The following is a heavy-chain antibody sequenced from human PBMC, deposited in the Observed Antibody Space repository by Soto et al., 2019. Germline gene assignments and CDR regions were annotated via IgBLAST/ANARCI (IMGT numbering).Heavy chain of an antibody. D-gene: IGHD2-8*01. CDR1: SGSIRSSNW. CDR3: ARRTWGMDV. CDR2: IFHNGNT. V-gene: IGHV4-4*02. Sequence: QVQLQESGPGLVKASGTLSLTCAVSSGSIRSSNWWSWVRQSPGKGLEWIGEIFHNGNTYYNPSLNSRVTIPVDTSNNQFSLNLRSVTAADTAVYYCARRTWGMDVWGQGTTVTVSS. J-gene: IGHJ6*02.